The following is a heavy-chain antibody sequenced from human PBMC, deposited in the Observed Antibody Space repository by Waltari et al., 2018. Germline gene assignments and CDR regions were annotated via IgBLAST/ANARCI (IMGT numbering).Heavy chain of an antibody. J-gene: IGHJ3*02. D-gene: IGHD2-2*01. CDR1: GGSFSGYY. Sequence: QVQLQQWGAGLLQPSETLSLTCAVYGGSFSGYYWSWIRQHPGEGLEWIGEINQSGSTNYNPSLKSRVTISVDTSKNQFSLKLSSVTAADTAVYYCARAPFCGSTSCYLRHAFDIWGQGTMVTVSS. CDR3: ARAPFCGSTSCYLRHAFDI. V-gene: IGHV4-34*01. CDR2: INQSGST.